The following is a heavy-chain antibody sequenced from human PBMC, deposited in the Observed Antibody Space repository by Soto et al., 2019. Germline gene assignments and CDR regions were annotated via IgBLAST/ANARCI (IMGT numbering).Heavy chain of an antibody. CDR3: ARDPDIVATGADY. CDR1: GFTFSSYW. D-gene: IGHD5-12*01. CDR2: INIDVSST. J-gene: IGHJ4*02. Sequence: GGSLRLSCAASGFTFSSYWMHWVRQAPGKGLVWVSRINIDVSSTSYADSVKGRFTISRDNAKNTLYLQMNSLRAEYTAVYYCARDPDIVATGADYWGQGTLVTVSS. V-gene: IGHV3-74*01.